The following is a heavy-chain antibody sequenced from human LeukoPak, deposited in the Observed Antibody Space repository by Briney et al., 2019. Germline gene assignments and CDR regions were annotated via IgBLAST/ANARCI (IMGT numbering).Heavy chain of an antibody. Sequence: SSETLSLTCTVSSGSINNSHYYWGWIRQPPGKGLEWIGSIYYSGSTYYNPSLKSRVTMSVDTSKDQFSLKLSSVTAADTAVYYCAAYQLLLYWFDPWGQGTLVTVSS. CDR3: AAYQLLLYWFDP. V-gene: IGHV4-39*01. CDR1: SGSINNSHYY. D-gene: IGHD2-2*01. CDR2: IYYSGST. J-gene: IGHJ5*02.